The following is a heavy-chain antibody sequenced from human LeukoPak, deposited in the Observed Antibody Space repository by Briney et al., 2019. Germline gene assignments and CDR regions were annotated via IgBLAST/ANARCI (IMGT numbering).Heavy chain of an antibody. CDR2: IYYSGGT. V-gene: IGHV4-31*03. CDR3: AREKGPFDC. CDR1: GGSISSGGYY. Sequence: PSQTLSLTCTVSGGSISSGGYYWSWIRQHPGKGLEWIGYIYYSGGTYYNPSLESRVAISVDTSKNQFSLKLTSVSVADTAVYYCAREKGPFDCWGQGTLVTVSS. J-gene: IGHJ4*02.